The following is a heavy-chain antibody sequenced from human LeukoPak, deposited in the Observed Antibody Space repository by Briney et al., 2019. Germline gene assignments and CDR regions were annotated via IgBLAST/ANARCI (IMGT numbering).Heavy chain of an antibody. CDR1: GGTFSSYA. D-gene: IGHD3-9*01. J-gene: IGHJ4*02. CDR2: IIPIFGTA. V-gene: IGHV1-69*01. CDR3: ARAPQPYYGILTGYYTH. Sequence: ASVKVSCKASGGTFSSYAISGVRQAPGQGLEWMGGIIPIFGTANYAQKFQGRVTITADESTSTAYMELSSLRSEDTAVYYCARAPQPYYGILTGYYTHWGQGTLVTVSS.